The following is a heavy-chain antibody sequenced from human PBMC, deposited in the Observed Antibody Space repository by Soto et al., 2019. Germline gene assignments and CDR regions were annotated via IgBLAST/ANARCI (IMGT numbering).Heavy chain of an antibody. CDR1: GFTFDDYA. D-gene: IGHD5-12*01. CDR2: ISGNSGSV. CDR3: AKSDYNYFFFDY. Sequence: GGSLRLSCAASGFTFDDYAMFWVRRPPGRGLEWVSGISGNSGSVGYADSVKGRFTISRDNSRNTLHLQMNSLRAEDTAVYYCAKSDYNYFFFDYWGQGTLVTVSS. V-gene: IGHV3-9*01. J-gene: IGHJ4*02.